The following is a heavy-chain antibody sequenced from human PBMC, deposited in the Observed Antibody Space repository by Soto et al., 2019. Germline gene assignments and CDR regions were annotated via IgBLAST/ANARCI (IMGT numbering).Heavy chain of an antibody. CDR2: IIPILGIA. CDR3: ARRGYSSSWYYYYYYGMDV. V-gene: IGHV1-69*02. CDR1: GGTFSSYT. J-gene: IGHJ6*02. Sequence: ASVKVSCKASGGTFSSYTISWVRQAPGQGLEWMGRIIPILGIANYAQKFQGRVTITADKSTSTAYMELSSLRSEDTAVYYCARRGYSSSWYYYYYYGMDVWSQGTTVTVSS. D-gene: IGHD6-13*01.